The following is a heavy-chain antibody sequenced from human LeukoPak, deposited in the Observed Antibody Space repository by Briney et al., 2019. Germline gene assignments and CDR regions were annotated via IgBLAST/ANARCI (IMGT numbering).Heavy chain of an antibody. J-gene: IGHJ4*02. D-gene: IGHD5-24*01. CDR2: FSGSSGNT. Sequence: GGSLRLSCAASGITFSSSVMSWVRQAPGKGLEWVSTFSGSSGNTYYADSVKGRFTISRDNSKNTLYLQMNSLRAEETAVYYCAKREARSFEYWGQGTLVTVSS. V-gene: IGHV3-23*01. CDR3: AKREARSFEY. CDR1: GITFSSSV.